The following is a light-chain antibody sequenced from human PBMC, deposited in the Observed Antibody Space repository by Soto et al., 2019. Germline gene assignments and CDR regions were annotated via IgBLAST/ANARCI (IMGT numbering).Light chain of an antibody. CDR1: QGISSN. CDR3: QQLRMYPST. Sequence: IQLTHXXXXXXASXXYRVTIXCRASQGISSNLAWYQQKPGKVPKLLISAASTLQSGVPSRLSGSGSGTDFTLTISSLQPEDFATYYCQQLRMYPSTFGGGTKVDIK. CDR2: AAS. V-gene: IGKV1-9*01. J-gene: IGKJ4*01.